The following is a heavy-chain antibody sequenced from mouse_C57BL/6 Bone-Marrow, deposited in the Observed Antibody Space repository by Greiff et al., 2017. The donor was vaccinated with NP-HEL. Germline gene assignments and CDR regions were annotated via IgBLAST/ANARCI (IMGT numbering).Heavy chain of an antibody. Sequence: EVQVVESGGGLVQPGGSLKLSCAASGFTFSDYYMYWVRQTPEKRLEWVAYISNGGGSTYYPDTVKGRFTISRDNAKNTLYLQMSRLKSEDTAMYYCARSGYYYYYAMDYWGQGTSVTVSS. CDR2: ISNGGGST. D-gene: IGHD2-3*01. CDR1: GFTFSDYY. J-gene: IGHJ4*01. CDR3: ARSGYYYYYAMDY. V-gene: IGHV5-12*01.